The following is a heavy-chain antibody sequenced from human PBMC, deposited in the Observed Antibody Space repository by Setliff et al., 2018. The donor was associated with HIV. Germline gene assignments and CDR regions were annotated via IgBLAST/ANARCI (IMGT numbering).Heavy chain of an antibody. D-gene: IGHD6-19*01. J-gene: IGHJ4*02. Sequence: PSETLSLTCTVSAYSIRNGYYWGWIRQSPGKGLEWIGTLYYDGNTYYNPSLKSRVTMSADTSKNQFSLNLNSVTAADTAVYYCARETIRSGHPSEAGFDFWGQGALVTVSS. CDR2: LYYDGNT. V-gene: IGHV4-38-2*02. CDR3: ARETIRSGHPSEAGFDF. CDR1: AYSIRNGYY.